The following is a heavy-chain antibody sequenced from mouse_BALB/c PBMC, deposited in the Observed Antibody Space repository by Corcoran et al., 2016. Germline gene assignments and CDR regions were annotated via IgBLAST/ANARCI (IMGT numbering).Heavy chain of an antibody. J-gene: IGHJ4*01. Sequence: QIQLVQPGPELKKPGETVKISCKASGYTFTNNGMNWVKQAPGKGLKWMGWINTYTGEPTYADDFKGRFAFSLETSASTAYLQINNLKSEDTATYFCAREPYAMDYWGQGTSVTVSS. CDR2: INTYTGEP. V-gene: IGHV9-3-1*01. CDR1: GYTFTNNG. CDR3: AREPYAMDY.